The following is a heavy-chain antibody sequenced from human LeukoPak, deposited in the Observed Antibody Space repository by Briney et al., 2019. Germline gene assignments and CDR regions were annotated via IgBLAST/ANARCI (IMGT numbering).Heavy chain of an antibody. CDR1: GFTFSSYS. CDR3: AKIGRKYDFWTGFYEEEVDYMDV. V-gene: IGHV3-21*04. CDR2: ISSSSSYI. D-gene: IGHD3-3*01. Sequence: GGSLRLSCAASGFTFSSYSMNWVRQAPGKGLEWVSSISSSSSYIYYADSVKGRFTISRDNAIDSLYLEMNSLRVEDTAVYYCAKIGRKYDFWTGFYEEEVDYMDVWGKGTTVTVSS. J-gene: IGHJ6*03.